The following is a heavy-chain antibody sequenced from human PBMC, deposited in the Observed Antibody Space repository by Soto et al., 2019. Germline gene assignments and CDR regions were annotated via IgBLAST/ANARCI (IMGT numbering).Heavy chain of an antibody. Sequence: PGGSLRLSCAASGFTFSSYDMHWVRQATGKGLEWVSAIGTAGDTYYPGSVKGRFTISRENAKNSLYLQMNSLRAGDTAVYYCARGSGDYAAFEYWGQGTLVTVSS. V-gene: IGHV3-13*01. CDR2: IGTAGDT. J-gene: IGHJ4*02. D-gene: IGHD4-17*01. CDR3: ARGSGDYAAFEY. CDR1: GFTFSSYD.